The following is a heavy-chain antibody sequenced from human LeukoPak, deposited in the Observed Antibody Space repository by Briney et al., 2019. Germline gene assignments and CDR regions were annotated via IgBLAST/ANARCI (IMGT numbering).Heavy chain of an antibody. J-gene: IGHJ4*02. CDR3: TRSIHSNYFDY. CDR2: TYYRSKCNN. V-gene: IGHV6-1*01. D-gene: IGHD2/OR15-2a*01. Sequence: SRTPSLTSAISGDSVSSDSAAWGWVRPSPSGGLEWVVRTYYRSKCNNDYAVSVKSRITINPDTTKNQFSLQLNSVTPEDTAIYYCTRSIHSNYFDYWGRGTLVTVSS. CDR1: GDSVSSDSAA.